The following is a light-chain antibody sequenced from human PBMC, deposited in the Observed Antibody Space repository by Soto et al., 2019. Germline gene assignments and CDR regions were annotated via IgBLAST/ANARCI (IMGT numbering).Light chain of an antibody. Sequence: DIQGTQSPATLSASEEHRAAITGRASQTVYDWLAWYQHKPGQAPRLLVYEASTLASGVPPRFSARGSGTEFTLTIISLQPEDFATYYCQQYNLFSGTFGQGTKVDI. CDR3: QQYNLFSGT. CDR1: QTVYDW. V-gene: IGKV1-5*03. J-gene: IGKJ1*01. CDR2: EAS.